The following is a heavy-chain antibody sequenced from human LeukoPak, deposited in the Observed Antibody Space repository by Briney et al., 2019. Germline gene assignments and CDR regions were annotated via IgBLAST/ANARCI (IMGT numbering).Heavy chain of an antibody. CDR3: TMTTVTSGAFDI. CDR2: IYHSGST. V-gene: IGHV4-30-2*01. D-gene: IGHD4-17*01. Sequence: SETLSLTCAVSGGSISSGGYSRSWIRQPPGKGLEWIGYIYHSGSTYYNPSLKSRVTTSVDRSKNQFSLKLSSVTAADTAVYYCTMTTVTSGAFDIWGQGTMVTVSS. J-gene: IGHJ3*02. CDR1: GGSISSGGYS.